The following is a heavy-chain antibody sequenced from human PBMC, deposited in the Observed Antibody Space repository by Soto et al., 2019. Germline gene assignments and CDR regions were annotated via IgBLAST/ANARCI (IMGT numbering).Heavy chain of an antibody. D-gene: IGHD6-13*01. CDR1: GGTFSSYA. CDR2: IIPIFGTA. V-gene: IGHV1-69*12. CDR3: ASAAAGTVGNNWFDP. J-gene: IGHJ5*02. Sequence: QVQLVQSGAEVKKPGSSVKVSCKASGGTFSSYAISWVRQAPGQGLEWMGGIIPIFGTANYAQKFQGRVTITADEATSTAYMAVSSLRSKATAVYSCASAAAGTVGNNWFDPWGQGTLVTVSS.